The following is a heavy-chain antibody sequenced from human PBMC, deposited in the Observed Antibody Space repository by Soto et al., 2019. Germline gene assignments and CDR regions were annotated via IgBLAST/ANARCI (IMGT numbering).Heavy chain of an antibody. CDR3: ARGGKGTNWFDP. Sequence: SVKVSCKASGGTFSSYAISWVRQAPGQGLEWMGGIIPIFGTANYAQKFQGRVTITADESTSTAYMELSSLRSEDTAVYYCARGGKGTNWFDPWGQGTLVTVSS. CDR1: GGTFSSYA. J-gene: IGHJ5*02. V-gene: IGHV1-69*13. D-gene: IGHD3-16*01. CDR2: IIPIFGTA.